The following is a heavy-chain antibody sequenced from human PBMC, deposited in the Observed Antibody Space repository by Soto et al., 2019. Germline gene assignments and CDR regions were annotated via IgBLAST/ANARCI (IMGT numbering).Heavy chain of an antibody. CDR3: ARTNSTYDRYFNI. CDR1: EFIFTDYY. J-gene: IGHJ2*01. V-gene: IGHV3-11*01. CDR2: ISARGRTT. Sequence: QGDLVESGGGLVKPGGSLRLACAASEFIFTDYYMTWILQAPGKGLEWVSHISARGRTTYYADSVKGRFTSSRDNAKMSLFLQMVSLRAEDTAVYYCARTNSTYDRYFNIWGRGTLVTVSS. D-gene: IGHD5-12*01.